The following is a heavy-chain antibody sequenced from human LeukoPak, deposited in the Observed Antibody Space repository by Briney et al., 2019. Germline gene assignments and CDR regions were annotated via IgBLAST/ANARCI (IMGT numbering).Heavy chain of an antibody. CDR1: GVSISSYY. J-gene: IGHJ4*02. D-gene: IGHD5-12*01. V-gene: IGHV4-59*01. Sequence: KASETLSLTCTVSGVSISSYYWSWIRQPPGKGLEWIGYIYYSGSTNYNPSLKSRVTISVDTSKNQFSLKLSSVTAADTAVYYCARGEGGYDYGSDYWGQGTLVTVSS. CDR2: IYYSGST. CDR3: ARGEGGYDYGSDY.